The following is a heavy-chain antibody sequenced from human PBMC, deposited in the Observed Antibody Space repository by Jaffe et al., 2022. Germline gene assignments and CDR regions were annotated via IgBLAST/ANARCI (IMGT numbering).Heavy chain of an antibody. J-gene: IGHJ6*03. CDR3: AKVGGDYDRYYYYYMDV. CDR2: IRYDGSNK. CDR1: GFTFSSYG. D-gene: IGHD4-17*01. V-gene: IGHV3-30*02. Sequence: QVQLVESGGGVVQPGGSLRLSCAASGFTFSSYGMHWVRQAPGKGLEWVAFIRYDGSNKYYADSVKGRFTISRDNSKNTLYLQMNSLRAEDTAVYYCAKVGGDYDRYYYYYMDVWGKGTTVTVSS.